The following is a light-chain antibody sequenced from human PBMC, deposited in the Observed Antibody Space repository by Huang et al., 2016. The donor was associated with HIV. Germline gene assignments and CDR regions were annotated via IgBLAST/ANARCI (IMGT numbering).Light chain of an antibody. J-gene: IGKJ4*01. CDR3: QQFNHYPLT. Sequence: QLTQSPSSLSASVGERVTITCRASQGISNTLAWYQQKPGKAPKLLIYDASSLQTGAPSRFSGRGSGTDFTLTISSLQPEDCATYYCQQFNHYPLTFGGGTKVEIE. CDR1: QGISNT. CDR2: DAS. V-gene: IGKV1D-13*01.